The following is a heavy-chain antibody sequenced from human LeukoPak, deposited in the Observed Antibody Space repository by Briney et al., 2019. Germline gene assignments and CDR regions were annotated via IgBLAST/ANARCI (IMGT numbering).Heavy chain of an antibody. CDR1: GFTFSSYW. V-gene: IGHV3-7*01. CDR3: ARDQLLRLRGFDY. J-gene: IGHJ4*02. CDR2: IKQDGSEK. Sequence: GGSLRLSCAASGFTFSSYWMSWVRQAPGKGLEWVANIKQDGSEKYYVDSVKGRFTISRDNAKNSLYLQMNSLRAEDTAVYYCARDQLLRLRGFDYWGQGTLVTVSS. D-gene: IGHD4-17*01.